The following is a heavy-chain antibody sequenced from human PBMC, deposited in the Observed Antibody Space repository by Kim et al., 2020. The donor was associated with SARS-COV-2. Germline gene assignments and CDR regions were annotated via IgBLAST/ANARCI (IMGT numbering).Heavy chain of an antibody. CDR3: AREEGSDYYYGMDV. J-gene: IGHJ6*02. Sequence: ADSVKGRFTISRDNSKNTLYLQMNSLRAEDTAVYYCAREEGSDYYYGMDVWGQGTTVTVSS. V-gene: IGHV3-30*01.